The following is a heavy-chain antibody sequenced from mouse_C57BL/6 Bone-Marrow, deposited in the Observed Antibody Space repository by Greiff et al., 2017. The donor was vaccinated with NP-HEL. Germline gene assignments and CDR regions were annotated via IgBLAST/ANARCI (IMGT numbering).Heavy chain of an antibody. D-gene: IGHD1-1*01. CDR2: IYPGDGDT. CDR1: GYAFSSSW. Sequence: VQVVESGPELVKPGASVKISCKASGYAFSSSWMNWVKQRPGKGLEWIGRIYPGDGDTNYNGKFKGKATLTADKSSSTAYMQLSSLTSEDSAVYFCARDYYGSSYNFDYWGQGTTLTVSS. CDR3: ARDYYGSSYNFDY. V-gene: IGHV1-82*01. J-gene: IGHJ2*01.